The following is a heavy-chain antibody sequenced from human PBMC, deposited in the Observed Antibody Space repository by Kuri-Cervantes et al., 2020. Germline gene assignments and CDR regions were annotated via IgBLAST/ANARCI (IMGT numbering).Heavy chain of an antibody. Sequence: ASVKVSCKASGYTFTSYDINWVRQATGQGLEWMGWMNPNSGNTGYAQKFQGRVTMTRNTSISTAYMELSSLRSEDTAVYYCARLAPRIAVAGTWVYYFDYWGQGTLVTVSS. CDR2: MNPNSGNT. J-gene: IGHJ4*02. CDR3: ARLAPRIAVAGTWVYYFDY. CDR1: GYTFTSYD. V-gene: IGHV1-8*02. D-gene: IGHD6-19*01.